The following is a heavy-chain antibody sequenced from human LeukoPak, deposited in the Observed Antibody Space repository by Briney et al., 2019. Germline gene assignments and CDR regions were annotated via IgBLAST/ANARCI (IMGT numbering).Heavy chain of an antibody. Sequence: ASLKVSCKASGYTFTGYYMHCVRQAPGQGLEWMAWINPNSGGTNYAQKFQGRVTMTRDASISTVYMELSRLRSEDTAVYYCARGSPDTAMVFDYWGQGTLVTVSS. CDR1: GYTFTGYY. D-gene: IGHD5-18*01. CDR3: ARGSPDTAMVFDY. V-gene: IGHV1-2*02. J-gene: IGHJ4*02. CDR2: INPNSGGT.